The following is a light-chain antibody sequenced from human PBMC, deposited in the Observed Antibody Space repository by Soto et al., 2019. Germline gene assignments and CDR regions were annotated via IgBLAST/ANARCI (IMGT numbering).Light chain of an antibody. J-gene: IGKJ4*01. V-gene: IGKV4-1*01. Sequence: DIVMTQSPDSLAVSLGERATINCKSSQSVLYSSSNKNYLAWYQQKPGQPPKLLIYWASTRESGVPDRFSGSGSGTDFTLTISSLQAEDVAVYYCQQYNSIPPTFGGGTKVDFK. CDR2: WAS. CDR1: QSVLYSSSNKNY. CDR3: QQYNSIPPT.